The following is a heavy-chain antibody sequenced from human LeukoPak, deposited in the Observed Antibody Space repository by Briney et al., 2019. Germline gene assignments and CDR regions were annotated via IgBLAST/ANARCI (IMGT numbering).Heavy chain of an antibody. CDR1: GVSITSYH. CDR3: ARDGLYSYGYSYFDY. CDR2: IHASGSS. V-gene: IGHV4-4*07. D-gene: IGHD5-18*01. Sequence: SETLSLTCTVSGVSITSYHWSWIRQPAGRELEWIGRIHASGSSNYNPSLKSRVTMSVDTSKNQFSLKLTSVTAADTAVYYRARDGLYSYGYSYFDYWGQGTLVTVSS. J-gene: IGHJ4*02.